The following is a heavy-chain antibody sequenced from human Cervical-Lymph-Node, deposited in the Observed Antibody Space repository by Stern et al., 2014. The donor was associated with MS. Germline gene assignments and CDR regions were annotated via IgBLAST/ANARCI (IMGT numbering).Heavy chain of an antibody. D-gene: IGHD3-3*01. CDR1: GFIVSKNY. V-gene: IGHV3-53*01. Sequence: EVHLVESGGGLIQPGGSLRLSCAAPGFIVSKNYMSWVRQAPGKGLEWVSLIYTDGSTYYAGSVKGQFTIARASSKNTLFLQMNSLRAEDTAMYYCARAIFGVNTAAMAPDAFDSWGQGTMVTVSS. J-gene: IGHJ3*01. CDR3: ARAIFGVNTAAMAPDAFDS. CDR2: IYTDGST.